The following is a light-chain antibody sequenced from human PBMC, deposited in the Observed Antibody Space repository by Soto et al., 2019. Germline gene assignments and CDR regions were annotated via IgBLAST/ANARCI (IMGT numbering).Light chain of an antibody. V-gene: IGKV1-12*01. J-gene: IGKJ1*01. CDR2: AAS. Sequence: DIQMTQSPSSVSASVGDRVTITCRASQNINSWLGWYQQRPGKAPKLLIYAASSLQGGVPSRFSGSGSGTDFSLTISSLQPEDFANYYCQQDSSSPWTFGQGNKVDIK. CDR1: QNINSW. CDR3: QQDSSSPWT.